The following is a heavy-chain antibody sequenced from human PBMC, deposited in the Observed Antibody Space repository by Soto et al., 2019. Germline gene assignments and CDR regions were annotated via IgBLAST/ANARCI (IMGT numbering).Heavy chain of an antibody. CDR1: GYTFTAYF. CDR2: INPNSRDT. D-gene: IGHD3-10*02. Sequence: ASVKVSCKASGYTFTAYFIQWVRQAPGQGLEWMGCINPNSRDTKSAKKFQGSVTMTSDESTRTAYMELSRLRSDDTAVYYCASGTPTAAGXYVDLWGHGTLXTXS. J-gene: IGHJ5*02. V-gene: IGHV1-2*02. CDR3: ASGTPTAAGXYVDL.